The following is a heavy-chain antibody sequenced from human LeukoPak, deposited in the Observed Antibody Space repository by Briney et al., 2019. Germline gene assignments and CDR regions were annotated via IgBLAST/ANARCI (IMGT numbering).Heavy chain of an antibody. CDR1: GGSFSGYY. D-gene: IGHD2-8*01. J-gene: IGHJ4*02. Sequence: KTSETLSLTCAVYGGSFSGYYWSWIRQPPGKGLEWIGEINHSGSTNYNPSLKSRVTISVDTSKNQFSLKLSSVTAADTAVYYCARRPNLFDYWGQGTLVTVSS. CDR3: ARRPNLFDY. CDR2: INHSGST. V-gene: IGHV4-34*01.